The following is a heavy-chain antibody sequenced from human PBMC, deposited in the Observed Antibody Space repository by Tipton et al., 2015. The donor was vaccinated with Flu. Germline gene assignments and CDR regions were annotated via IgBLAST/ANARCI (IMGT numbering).Heavy chain of an antibody. D-gene: IGHD6-19*01. CDR2: IYYTGST. CDR1: GGSISSDSYY. V-gene: IGHV4-39*01. J-gene: IGHJ4*02. Sequence: TLSLTCTVSGGSISSDSYYWGWIRQPPGKGLEWIGSIYYTGSTYYNPSLKSRVTISVDRSKNQFSLNLRSVTAADTAVYYCAGRSVAGSGSDYWGQGTLVTVSS. CDR3: AGRSVAGSGSDY.